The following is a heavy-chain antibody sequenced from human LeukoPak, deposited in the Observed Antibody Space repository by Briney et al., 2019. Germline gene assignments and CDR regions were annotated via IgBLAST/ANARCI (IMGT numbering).Heavy chain of an antibody. J-gene: IGHJ4*02. CDR3: VKVDT. V-gene: IGHV3-30*02. Sequence: GGSLRLSCVASGFTFSTSGMHWVRQSPGKGLDWVAFIRNDGNKYNYAESVKGRFTISSDNSKNTLYLQMDSLSAEDTAVYYCVKVDTWGQGTLVTVSS. CDR1: GFTFSTSG. D-gene: IGHD5-18*01. CDR2: IRNDGNKY.